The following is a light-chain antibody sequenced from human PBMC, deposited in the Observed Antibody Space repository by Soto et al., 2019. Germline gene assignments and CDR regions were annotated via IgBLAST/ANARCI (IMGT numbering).Light chain of an antibody. CDR1: QSVSSY. V-gene: IGKV3-11*01. CDR2: DAS. Sequence: EIVLTQSPATLSLSPGERATLSSRASQSVSSYLAWYQQKPGQAPRLLIYDASNRATGIPARFSGSGSGTDFALTICRLEPEDVAVYYCQQRSNWPHTFGQGPKLEIK. J-gene: IGKJ2*01. CDR3: QQRSNWPHT.